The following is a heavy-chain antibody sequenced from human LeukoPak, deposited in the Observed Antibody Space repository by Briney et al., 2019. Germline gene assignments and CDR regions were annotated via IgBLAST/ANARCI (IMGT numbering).Heavy chain of an antibody. CDR2: IYSGGST. CDR1: GFTVSSNY. D-gene: IGHD5-24*01. J-gene: IGHJ5*02. CDR3: ARFIRDGYNYGWFDP. V-gene: IGHV3-53*01. Sequence: GGSLRLSCAASGFTVSSNYMSWVRQAPGKGLEWVSVIYSGGSTYYADSVKGRFTISRDNSKNTLYLQMNSLRAEDTAVYYCARFIRDGYNYGWFDPWGQGTLVTVSS.